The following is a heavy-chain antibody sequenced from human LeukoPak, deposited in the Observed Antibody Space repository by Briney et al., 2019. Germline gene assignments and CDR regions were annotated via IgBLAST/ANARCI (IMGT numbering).Heavy chain of an antibody. CDR1: GFTFSTYG. Sequence: PGRSLRLSCAASGFTFSTYGMHWVRQAPGKGLEWVAVTAFNGSNNDYVTSYANSVKGRFTISRDNAKNSLYLQMNSLRAEDTAVYYCARDRIAARQLADYWGQGTLVTVSS. CDR2: TAFNGSNNDYVT. CDR3: ARDRIAARQLADY. J-gene: IGHJ4*02. D-gene: IGHD6-6*01. V-gene: IGHV3-30*03.